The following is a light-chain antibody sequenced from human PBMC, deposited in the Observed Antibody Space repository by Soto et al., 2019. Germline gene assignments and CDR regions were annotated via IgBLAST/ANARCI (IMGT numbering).Light chain of an antibody. CDR3: QQFNSYPLT. Sequence: DIQLTQSPSFLSASVGDRVTITCRASQDSRSFLAWYQQKPGKAPNLLIYGASALQSGVPSRFSGSGSGTEFTLAISSLQPEDFATYYCQQFNSYPLTFGGGTKVEFK. CDR1: QDSRSF. CDR2: GAS. J-gene: IGKJ4*02. V-gene: IGKV1-9*01.